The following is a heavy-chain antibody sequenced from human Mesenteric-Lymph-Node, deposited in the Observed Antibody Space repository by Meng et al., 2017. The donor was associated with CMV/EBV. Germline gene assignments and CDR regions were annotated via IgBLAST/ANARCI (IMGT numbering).Heavy chain of an antibody. CDR2: IYWNDDK. Sequence: SGPTLVKPPQTLTLACTFSGFSLTTSGAGVGWIRQPPGKALEWLALIYWNDDKFYSPSLKSRVTITTDTSKTQVVLTMTNMDPVDTATYYCARFPNYGVVHHDYGMDVWGQGTTVTVSS. CDR3: ARFPNYGVVHHDYGMDV. CDR1: GFSLTTSGAG. J-gene: IGHJ6*02. D-gene: IGHD3-3*01. V-gene: IGHV2-5*01.